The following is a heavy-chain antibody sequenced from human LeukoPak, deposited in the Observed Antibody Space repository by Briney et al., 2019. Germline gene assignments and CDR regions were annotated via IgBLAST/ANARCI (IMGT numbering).Heavy chain of an antibody. Sequence: GGSLRLSCAASGFTFSSYAMSWVRQAPGKGLEWVSAISGSGGSTHYADSVKGRFTISRDNAKNSLYLQMNSLRAEDTAVYYCASLPHVDTAMVDNSGPDAFDIWGQGTMVTVSS. CDR1: GFTFSSYA. D-gene: IGHD5-18*01. CDR2: ISGSGGST. V-gene: IGHV3-23*01. CDR3: ASLPHVDTAMVDNSGPDAFDI. J-gene: IGHJ3*02.